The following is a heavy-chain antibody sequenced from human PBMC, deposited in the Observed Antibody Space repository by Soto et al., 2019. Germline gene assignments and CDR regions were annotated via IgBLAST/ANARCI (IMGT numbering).Heavy chain of an antibody. Sequence: ASVKVSCKASGYSFTNYYMHWVRQAPGQGLEWMGTINAGGGYTTYAQRFQGRFTISRDNSKNTLYLQMNSLRAEDTAVYYCASQYGGYGWFDTWGQGTPVTVSS. CDR3: ASQYGGYGWFDT. J-gene: IGHJ5*02. CDR2: INAGGGYT. CDR1: GYSFTNYY. V-gene: IGHV1-46*01. D-gene: IGHD5-12*01.